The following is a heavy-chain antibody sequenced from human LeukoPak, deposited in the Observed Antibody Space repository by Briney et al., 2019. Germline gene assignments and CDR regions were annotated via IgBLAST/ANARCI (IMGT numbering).Heavy chain of an antibody. CDR3: ARWAKYYYDSSGYYSLDY. CDR2: IYPGDSDT. CDR1: GYRFTSYW. Sequence: GESLKISCKGSGYRFTSYWIGWVRQMPGKGLEWMGTIYPGDSDTRYSPSFQGQVTISADKSISTAYLQWSSLKASDTAMYYCARWAKYYYDSSGYYSLDYWGQGTLVTVSS. D-gene: IGHD3-22*01. V-gene: IGHV5-51*01. J-gene: IGHJ4*02.